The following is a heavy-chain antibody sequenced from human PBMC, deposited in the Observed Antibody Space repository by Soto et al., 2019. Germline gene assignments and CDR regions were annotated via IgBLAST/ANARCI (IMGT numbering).Heavy chain of an antibody. Sequence: SVKVSCKASGGTFSSYAISWVRQAPGQGLEWMGGIIPIFGTANYAQKFQGRVTVTADKSTSTAYMELSSLRSEDTAVYYCAREPAGPDNWFDPWGQGTLVTVSS. CDR1: GGTFSSYA. CDR3: AREPAGPDNWFDP. V-gene: IGHV1-69*06. D-gene: IGHD2-2*01. CDR2: IIPIFGTA. J-gene: IGHJ5*02.